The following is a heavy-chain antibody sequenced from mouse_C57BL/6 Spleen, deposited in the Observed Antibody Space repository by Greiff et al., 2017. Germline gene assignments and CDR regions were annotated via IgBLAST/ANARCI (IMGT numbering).Heavy chain of an antibody. Sequence: EVQGVESGGDLVKPGGSLKLSCAASGFTFSSYGMSLVRQTPDKRLEWVATISSGGSYTYYPDSVKGRFTISRDNAKNTLYLQMSSLKSEDTAMYYCARQEGYFDYWGQGTTLTVSS. CDR2: ISSGGSYT. J-gene: IGHJ2*01. CDR3: ARQEGYFDY. V-gene: IGHV5-6*01. CDR1: GFTFSSYG.